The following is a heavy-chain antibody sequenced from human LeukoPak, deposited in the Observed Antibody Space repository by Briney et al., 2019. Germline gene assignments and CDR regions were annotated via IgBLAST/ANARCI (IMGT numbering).Heavy chain of an antibody. J-gene: IGHJ4*02. Sequence: SGGSLRLSCAASGFSFSGSDMNWVRQAPGKGLEWVSHISSSSTAIYYADSMKGRFTISRDKAKDSLYLQMNSLRAEDTAVYYCATDLTYWGQRTLVTVSS. CDR3: ATDLTY. V-gene: IGHV3-48*01. D-gene: IGHD3-9*01. CDR2: ISSSSTAI. CDR1: GFSFSGSD.